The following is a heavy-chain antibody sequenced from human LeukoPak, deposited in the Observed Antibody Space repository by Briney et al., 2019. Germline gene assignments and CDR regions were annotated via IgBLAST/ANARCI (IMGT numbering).Heavy chain of an antibody. CDR3: ARDAWGSGGSSYYYYYGMDV. J-gene: IGHJ6*02. CDR1: GGSISSYY. D-gene: IGHD2-15*01. CDR2: IYYSGIT. Sequence: SETLSLTCTVSGGSISSYYWSWIRQPPGKGLEWIGYIYYSGITNYNPSLKSRVTISVDASKNQFSLKLSSVTAADTAVYYCARDAWGSGGSSYYYYYGMDVWGQGTTVTVSS. V-gene: IGHV4-59*01.